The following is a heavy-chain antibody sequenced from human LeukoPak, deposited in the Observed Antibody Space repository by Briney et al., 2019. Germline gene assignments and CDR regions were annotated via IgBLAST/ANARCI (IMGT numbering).Heavy chain of an antibody. CDR2: IYHSGST. CDR1: GGSISSGGYS. D-gene: IGHD6-19*01. CDR3: ARESLIVEAGTNAFDI. Sequence: PSETLSLTCAVSGGSISSGGYSWSWIRQPPGKGLEWIGYIYHSGSTYYNPSLKSRVTISVDTSKIQFSLKLSSVTAADTAVYYCARESLIVEAGTNAFDIWGQGTMVIVSS. V-gene: IGHV4-30-2*01. J-gene: IGHJ3*02.